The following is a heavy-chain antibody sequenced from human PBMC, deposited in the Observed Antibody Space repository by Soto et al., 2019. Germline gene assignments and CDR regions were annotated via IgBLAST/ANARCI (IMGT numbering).Heavy chain of an antibody. CDR2: FDPEDGET. Sequence: GASVQVSCKVSGYTLTELSMHWVRQAPGKGLEWMGGFDPEDGETIYAQKFQGRVTMTEDTSTDTAYMELSSLRSEDTAVYYCARMAMAFGGMDVWGQGTTVTLAS. CDR3: ARMAMAFGGMDV. V-gene: IGHV1-24*01. CDR1: GYTLTELS. J-gene: IGHJ6*02. D-gene: IGHD3-10*01.